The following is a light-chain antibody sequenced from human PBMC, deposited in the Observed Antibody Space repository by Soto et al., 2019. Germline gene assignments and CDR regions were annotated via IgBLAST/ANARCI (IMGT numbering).Light chain of an antibody. CDR3: SSYTGSSTPYV. V-gene: IGLV2-14*01. Sequence: QSALTQPASVSGSPGQSITIYCTGTSSDVGGYNYVSWYQQHPGKAPKVMIYEVTNRPSGVSNRFSGSKSDNTASLTISGLQAEDEADYYCSSYTGSSTPYVFGTGTKVTVL. CDR1: SSDVGGYNY. J-gene: IGLJ1*01. CDR2: EVT.